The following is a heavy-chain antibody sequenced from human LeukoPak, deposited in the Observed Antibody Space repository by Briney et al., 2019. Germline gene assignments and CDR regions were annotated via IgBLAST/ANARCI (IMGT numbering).Heavy chain of an antibody. V-gene: IGHV4-4*07. J-gene: IGHJ6*03. CDR1: GRSISSYY. Sequence: SQTLSLTCTVSGRSISSYYWRWIRQPAGKGLEWIGRIYTIGSTNYNPSLKSRGTMSVDTSKNQCSLKLSSVTAADTDVYYCAREDCSSTSCRVINYYYYYMDVWGKGTTVTVSS. CDR3: AREDCSSTSCRVINYYYYYMDV. D-gene: IGHD2-2*01. CDR2: IYTIGST.